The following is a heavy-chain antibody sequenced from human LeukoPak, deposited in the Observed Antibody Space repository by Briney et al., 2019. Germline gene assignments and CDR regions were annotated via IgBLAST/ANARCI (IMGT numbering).Heavy chain of an antibody. Sequence: ASVKVSCKASGYTFTSYDINWVRQATGQGLEWMGYMNPNNDNTGYAQKFQGRVTMTRDTSISTAFMELSSLRSEDTAVYYCARDPGIAVAGTSDYWGQGTLVTVSS. J-gene: IGHJ4*01. CDR2: MNPNNDNT. CDR1: GYTFTSYD. CDR3: ARDPGIAVAGTSDY. V-gene: IGHV1-8*01. D-gene: IGHD6-19*01.